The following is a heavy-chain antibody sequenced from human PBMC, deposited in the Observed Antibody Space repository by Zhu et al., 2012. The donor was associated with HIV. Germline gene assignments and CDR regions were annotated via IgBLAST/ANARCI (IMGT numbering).Heavy chain of an antibody. D-gene: IGHD3-22*01. J-gene: IGHJ3*02. Sequence: QVQLQESGPGLVKPSETLSLTCAVSGYSISSGYYWGWIRQPPGKGLERIGIIYHSGSTYYNPSLKSRITISIDSSKNQFSLRLSSVIAADTAVYYCARSIYYYDSSGYYSDAFDIWGQGTMVTVSS. CDR1: GYSISSGYY. CDR2: IYHSGST. CDR3: ARSIYYYDSSGYYSDAFDI. V-gene: IGHV4-38-2*01.